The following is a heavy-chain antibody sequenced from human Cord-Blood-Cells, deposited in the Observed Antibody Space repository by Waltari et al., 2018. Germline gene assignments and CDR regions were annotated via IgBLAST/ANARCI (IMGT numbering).Heavy chain of an antibody. CDR3: AYDYYFDY. V-gene: IGHV4-39*01. J-gene: IGHJ4*02. Sequence: QLQLQESGPGLVKPSETLSLPCTVSGGSISSSSYYWGWIRQPHGKGLEWIGSIYYSGSTYYNPSLKSRVTISVDTSKNQFSLKLSSVTAADTAVYYCAYDYYFDYWGQGTLVTVSS. CDR1: GGSISSSSYY. D-gene: IGHD5-12*01. CDR2: IYYSGST.